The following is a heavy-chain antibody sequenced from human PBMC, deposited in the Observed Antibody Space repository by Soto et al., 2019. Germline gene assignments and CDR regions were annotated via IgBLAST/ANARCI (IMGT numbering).Heavy chain of an antibody. J-gene: IGHJ3*02. CDR1: GFTFSSYS. Sequence: EVQLVESGGGLVKPGGSLRLSCAASGFTFSSYSMNWFPQPPGKGLGGVPSLISSSSYLNYADSVKGRFTISRDNAKNSLYLQMNSLRAEDTAVYYCARGGRAYCGGDCYWGDAFDIWGQGTMVTVSS. CDR3: ARGGRAYCGGDCYWGDAFDI. V-gene: IGHV3-21*01. D-gene: IGHD2-21*02. CDR2: LISSSSYL.